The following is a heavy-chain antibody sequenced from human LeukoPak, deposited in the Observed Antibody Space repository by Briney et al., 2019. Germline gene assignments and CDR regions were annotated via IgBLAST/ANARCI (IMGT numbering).Heavy chain of an antibody. CDR2: IKQDGSEK. Sequence: QSGGSLRLSCAASGFTFSSYWMSWVRQAPGKGLEWVANIKQDGSEKYYVDSVKGRFTISRDNAKNSLYLQMNSLRAEDTAVYYCAKVWFGELLGHDAFDIWGQGTMVTVSS. V-gene: IGHV3-7*03. D-gene: IGHD3-10*01. J-gene: IGHJ3*02. CDR1: GFTFSSYW. CDR3: AKVWFGELLGHDAFDI.